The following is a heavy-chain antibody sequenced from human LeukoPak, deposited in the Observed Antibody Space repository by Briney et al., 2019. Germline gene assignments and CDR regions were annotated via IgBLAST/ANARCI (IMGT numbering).Heavy chain of an antibody. CDR1: GFTFSSYA. V-gene: IGHV3-23*01. D-gene: IGHD3-3*01. J-gene: IGHJ4*02. Sequence: GGSLRLSCAASGFTFSSYAMSWVRQAPGKGLEWVSAISGSGGSIYYADSVKGRFTISRDNSKNTLYLQMNSLRAEDTAVYYCARTVYDFWSGYYYFDYWGQGTLVTVSS. CDR2: ISGSGGSI. CDR3: ARTVYDFWSGYYYFDY.